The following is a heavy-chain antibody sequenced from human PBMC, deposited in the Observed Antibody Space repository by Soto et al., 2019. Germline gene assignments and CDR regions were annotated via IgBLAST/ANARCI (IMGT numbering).Heavy chain of an antibody. V-gene: IGHV1-8*01. J-gene: IGHJ6*02. D-gene: IGHD6-6*01. CDR2: MNPNSGNT. Sequence: ASVKVSCKASGYTFTSYDINWVRQATGQGLEWMGWMNPNSGNTGYAQKFQGRVTMTRNTSISTAYMELSSLRSEDTAVYYCARAFKIDSSSSGLACRVDYYYYYGMDVWGQGTTVTVSS. CDR3: ARAFKIDSSSSGLACRVDYYYYYGMDV. CDR1: GYTFTSYD.